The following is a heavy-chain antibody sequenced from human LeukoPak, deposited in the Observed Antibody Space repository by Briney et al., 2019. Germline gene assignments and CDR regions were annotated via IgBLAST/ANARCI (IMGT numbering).Heavy chain of an antibody. CDR3: ARGFCSSTSCPMGY. J-gene: IGHJ4*02. Sequence: GGSLRPSCAASGFTFSSYAMHWVRQAPGKGLEWVAVISYDGSNKYYADSVKGRFTISRDNAKNSLYLQMNSLRAEDTAVYYCARGFCSSTSCPMGYWGQGTLVTVSS. CDR1: GFTFSSYA. V-gene: IGHV3-30-3*01. CDR2: ISYDGSNK. D-gene: IGHD2-2*01.